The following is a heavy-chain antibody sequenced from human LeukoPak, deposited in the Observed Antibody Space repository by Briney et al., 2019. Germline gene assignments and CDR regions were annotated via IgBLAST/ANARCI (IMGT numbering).Heavy chain of an antibody. CDR1: GFTFSSYA. D-gene: IGHD2-2*02. CDR3: ARRHCSSTSCYTYGMDV. Sequence: GRSLRLSCAASGFTFSSYAMHWVRQAPGKGLEWVSYISSSSSTIYYADSVKGRFTISRDNAKNSLYLQMNSLRAEDTAVYYCARRHCSSTSCYTYGMDVWGQGTTVTVSS. V-gene: IGHV3-48*01. J-gene: IGHJ6*02. CDR2: ISSSSSTI.